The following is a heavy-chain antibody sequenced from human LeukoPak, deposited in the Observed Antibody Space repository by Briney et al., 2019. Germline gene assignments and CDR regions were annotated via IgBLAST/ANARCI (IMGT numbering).Heavy chain of an antibody. V-gene: IGHV3-7*05. CDR1: GFTFSSYW. CDR3: ARGGWGFDY. D-gene: IGHD6-19*01. CDR2: INQDVSEK. J-gene: IGHJ4*02. Sequence: PGGSLRLSCAASGFTFSSYWMSWVRQAPGKGLEWVASINQDVSEKYYVDSVKGRFTISRDNAKNSLYLQVNSLRADDTAVYYCARGGWGFDYWGQGTLVTVSS.